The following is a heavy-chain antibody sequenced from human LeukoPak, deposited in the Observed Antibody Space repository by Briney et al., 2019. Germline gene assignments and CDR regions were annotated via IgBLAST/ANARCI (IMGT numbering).Heavy chain of an antibody. J-gene: IGHJ3*02. CDR1: GGSISSSNW. D-gene: IGHD5-18*01. V-gene: IGHV4-4*02. Sequence: KPSGTLSLTCAVSGGSISSSNWWSWIRQPPGKGLEWIGEIYHSGSTNYNPSLKSRVTISVDKSKTRFSLKLSSVTAADTAVYYCARDQRGYSSYDAFDIWGQGTMVTVSS. CDR3: ARDQRGYSSYDAFDI. CDR2: IYHSGST.